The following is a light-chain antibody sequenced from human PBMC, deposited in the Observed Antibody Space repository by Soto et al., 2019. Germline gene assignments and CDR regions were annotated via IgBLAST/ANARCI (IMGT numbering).Light chain of an antibody. CDR1: QNIYSN. CDR3: QQSNNWPFP. J-gene: IGKJ3*01. V-gene: IGKV3-15*01. Sequence: EIVMAQSPATLSVSPGERATLSCRASQNIYSNVAWYQQRPGQAPRLLIYDASTRATGIPARFSGSGSGTEFTLTISSLQSEDFAVYYCQQSNNWPFPFGPGTKVDI. CDR2: DAS.